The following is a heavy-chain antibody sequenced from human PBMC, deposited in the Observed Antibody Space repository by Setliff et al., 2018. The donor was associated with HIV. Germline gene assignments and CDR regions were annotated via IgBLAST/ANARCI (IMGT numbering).Heavy chain of an antibody. Sequence: ASVKVSFKASGYTVTDYYMHWVRQAPGQGLEWMGWINPNSGGTKYAQKFQGRVTMTRDTSISTAYMELRTLRSDDPAVYYCARDLRRYSYGQDGFDIWGQGTMVTVSS. J-gene: IGHJ3*02. CDR1: GYTVTDYY. V-gene: IGHV1-2*02. D-gene: IGHD5-18*01. CDR3: ARDLRRYSYGQDGFDI. CDR2: INPNSGGT.